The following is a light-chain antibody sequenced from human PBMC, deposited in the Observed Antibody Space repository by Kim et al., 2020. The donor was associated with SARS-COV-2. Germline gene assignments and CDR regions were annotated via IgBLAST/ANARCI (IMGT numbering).Light chain of an antibody. Sequence: ASVKLTCTLSSGHSSYAIEWHQQQPEKGPRYLMKLNSDGSHSKGDGSPDRFSGSSSGAERYLTISSLQSEDEADYYCQTWGTGIWVFGGGTQLTVL. V-gene: IGLV4-69*01. CDR2: LNSDGSH. CDR3: QTWGTGIWV. CDR1: SGHSSYA. J-gene: IGLJ3*02.